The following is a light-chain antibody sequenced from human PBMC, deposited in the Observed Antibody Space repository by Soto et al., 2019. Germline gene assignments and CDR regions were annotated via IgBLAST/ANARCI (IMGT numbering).Light chain of an antibody. J-gene: IGKJ1*01. CDR1: QGISNY. CDR2: VAS. V-gene: IGKV1-27*01. Sequence: DIQMTQSPSSLSASVGDRVTITCRASQGISNYLAWYQQQPGKVPKLLIYVASTLQSGVPSRFRGSGSGTDVTLTISSLQPEDVATYYCQKYNSTPWTFGQGTKVEIK. CDR3: QKYNSTPWT.